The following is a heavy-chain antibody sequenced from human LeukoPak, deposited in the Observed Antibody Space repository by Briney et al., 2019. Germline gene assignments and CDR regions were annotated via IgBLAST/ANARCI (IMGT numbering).Heavy chain of an antibody. J-gene: IGHJ3*02. V-gene: IGHV4-34*01. CDR1: GGSFSGYY. CDR2: INHSGST. D-gene: IGHD4-23*01. Sequence: SETLSLTCAVYGGSFSGYYWSWIRQPPGKGLEWIGEINHSGSTNYNPSLKSRVTISVDTSKNQFSLKLSSVTAADTAVYYCARAADYGGNPNAFDIWGQGTMVTVSS. CDR3: ARAADYGGNPNAFDI.